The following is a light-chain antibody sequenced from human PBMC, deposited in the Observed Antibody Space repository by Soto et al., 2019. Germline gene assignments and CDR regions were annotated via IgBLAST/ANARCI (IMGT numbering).Light chain of an antibody. CDR1: QSVGRNY. Sequence: EIVLTQPPGTLSLSPGERATLSCRASQSVGRNYLAWFQHKPGQAPRLVIYDASNRATGIPARFSGSGSGTDFTLTISSLEPEDFAVYYCQQRSNWPWTFGQGTKVDIK. CDR2: DAS. J-gene: IGKJ1*01. V-gene: IGKV3-11*01. CDR3: QQRSNWPWT.